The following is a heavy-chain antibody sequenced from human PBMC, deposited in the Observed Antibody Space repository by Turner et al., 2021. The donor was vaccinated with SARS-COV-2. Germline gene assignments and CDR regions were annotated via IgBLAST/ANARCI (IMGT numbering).Heavy chain of an antibody. V-gene: IGHV4-59*01. CDR3: ARARWLRGEVDY. CDR1: GGSISSYY. D-gene: IGHD5-12*01. CDR2: IYYSGST. Sequence: QVQLQESGPGLVKPSETLSLICTVSGGSISSYYWRWIRQPPGKGLEWIGYIYYSGSTNYNPSLKSRVTISVDTSKNQFSLKLSSVTAADTAVYYCARARWLRGEVDYWGQGTLVTVSS. J-gene: IGHJ4*02.